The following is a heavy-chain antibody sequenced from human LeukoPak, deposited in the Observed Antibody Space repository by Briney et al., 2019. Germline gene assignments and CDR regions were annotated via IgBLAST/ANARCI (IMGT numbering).Heavy chain of an antibody. D-gene: IGHD1-14*01. Sequence: PSETLSLTCTVSGGSISTSSYYWGWIRQPPGKGLEWIGSIYYSGSTYYNPSLKSRVTTSVDTSKDQFSLKLSSVTAADTAIYYCARRGNYNPGYFDYWGQGTLVTVSS. CDR3: ARRGNYNPGYFDY. V-gene: IGHV4-39*01. CDR2: IYYSGST. CDR1: GGSISTSSYY. J-gene: IGHJ4*02.